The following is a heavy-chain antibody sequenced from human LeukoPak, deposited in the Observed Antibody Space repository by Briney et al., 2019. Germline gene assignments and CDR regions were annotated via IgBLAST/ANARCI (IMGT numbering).Heavy chain of an antibody. J-gene: IGHJ4*02. Sequence: GGSLRLSCAASGFTFSSYSFNWVRQAPGKGLEWVSSINTVASYIYYADSVRGRFTISRGNAENSLWLQMNGLRAEDSAVYYCARLRRNSDRSGFYYYYDNWGQGTLVTVSS. V-gene: IGHV3-21*01. CDR2: INTVASYI. CDR3: ARLRRNSDRSGFYYYYDN. CDR1: GFTFSSYS. D-gene: IGHD3-22*01.